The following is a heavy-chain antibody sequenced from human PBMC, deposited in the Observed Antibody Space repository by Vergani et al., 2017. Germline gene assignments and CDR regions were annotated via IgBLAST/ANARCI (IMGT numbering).Heavy chain of an antibody. J-gene: IGHJ5*02. CDR1: GGTFSSYT. D-gene: IGHD2-2*01. Sequence: VSCKASGGTFSSYTISWVRQAPGQGLEWMGRIIPILGIANYAQKFQGRVTITADKSTSTAYMELSSLRSEDTAVYYCARGYCSSTSCYDGDWFDPWGQGTLVTVSS. V-gene: IGHV1-69*02. CDR3: ARGYCSSTSCYDGDWFDP. CDR2: IIPILGIA.